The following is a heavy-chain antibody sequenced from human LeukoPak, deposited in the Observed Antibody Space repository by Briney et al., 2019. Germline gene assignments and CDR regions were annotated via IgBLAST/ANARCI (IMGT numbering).Heavy chain of an antibody. J-gene: IGHJ4*02. CDR3: AKGIRVDMTPIPPADY. Sequence: PGGSLTLSCAASGFTFSTYAMSWVSQAPGKGMEWVSVISGSGGSTYYADSVKGRFTISRDNSKNTLYLQMNSLRAEDTAVYYCAKGIRVDMTPIPPADYWGQGTLVTVSS. CDR1: GFTFSTYA. V-gene: IGHV3-23*01. CDR2: ISGSGGST. D-gene: IGHD3-3*01.